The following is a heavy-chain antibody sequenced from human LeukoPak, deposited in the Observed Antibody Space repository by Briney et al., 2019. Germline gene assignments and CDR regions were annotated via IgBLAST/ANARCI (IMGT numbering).Heavy chain of an antibody. CDR3: ARVRNRGCSDY. J-gene: IGHJ4*02. D-gene: IGHD3-10*01. Sequence: GGSLRLSCAASGFTFSSYSMNWVRQAPGKGLEWVSSISSSSSYIYYVDSVKGRFTTSRDNAKNSLYLQMNSLRAEDTAVYYCARVRNRGCSDYWGQGTLVTVSS. CDR1: GFTFSSYS. CDR2: ISSSSSYI. V-gene: IGHV3-21*01.